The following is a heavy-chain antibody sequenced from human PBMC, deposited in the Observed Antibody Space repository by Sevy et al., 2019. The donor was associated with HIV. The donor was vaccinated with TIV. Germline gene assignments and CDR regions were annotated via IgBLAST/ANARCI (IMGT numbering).Heavy chain of an antibody. D-gene: IGHD3-22*01. CDR2: FDPEDGET. V-gene: IGHV1-24*01. CDR3: ATTKDYYDSSGYPFDY. J-gene: IGHJ4*02. CDR1: GSTLSQLS. Sequence: ASVKVSCKVSGSTLSQLSMLWVRQAPGKGLEWMGSFDPEDGETIYAQKFQGRLTMTEDTSTDTAYMELSSLRPEDTAVYYCATTKDYYDSSGYPFDYWGQGTLVTVSS.